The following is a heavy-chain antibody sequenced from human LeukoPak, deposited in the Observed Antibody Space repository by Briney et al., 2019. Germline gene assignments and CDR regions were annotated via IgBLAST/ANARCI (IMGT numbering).Heavy chain of an antibody. V-gene: IGHV1-18*01. D-gene: IGHD6-13*01. CDR3: ARVLAAAGSYYYYGMDV. CDR1: GYTFSTSG. Sequence: ASVTVSCKASGYTFSTSGISWVRQAPGQGLEWMGWISVFNGNIKYGQKFQGRVTLTTDASTNTAYMELRSLRSDDTAVYYCARVLAAAGSYYYYGMDVWGQGTTVAVSS. J-gene: IGHJ6*02. CDR2: ISVFNGNI.